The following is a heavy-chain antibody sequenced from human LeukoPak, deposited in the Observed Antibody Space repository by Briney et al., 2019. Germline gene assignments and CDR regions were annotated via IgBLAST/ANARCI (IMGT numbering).Heavy chain of an antibody. CDR3: ARAYQRLGELSLPDY. CDR2: IHPSTGNP. CDR1: GYTFNPYS. Sequence: GASVKVSCKAPGYTFNPYSMNWVRQAPGQGLEWMGWIHPSTGNPTYAQDFTGRFVFSLDTSVSTTYLQISSLKAEDTAVYYCARAYQRLGELSLPDYWGQGTLVTVSS. J-gene: IGHJ4*02. D-gene: IGHD3-16*02. V-gene: IGHV7-4-1*02.